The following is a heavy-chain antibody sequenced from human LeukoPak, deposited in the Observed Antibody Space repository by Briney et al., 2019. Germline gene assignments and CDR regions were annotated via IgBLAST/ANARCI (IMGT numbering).Heavy chain of an antibody. D-gene: IGHD3-22*01. V-gene: IGHV3-48*03. CDR2: ISSSGSTI. CDR1: GFTFSSYE. CDR3: ARDPRGSSGYYPRYYFDY. Sequence: SGGSLRLSCAASGFTFSSYEMNWVRQAPGKGLEWVSYISSSGSTIYYADSVKGRFTISRDNAKNSLYLQMNGLRAEDTAVYYCARDPRGSSGYYPRYYFDYWGQGTLVTVSS. J-gene: IGHJ4*02.